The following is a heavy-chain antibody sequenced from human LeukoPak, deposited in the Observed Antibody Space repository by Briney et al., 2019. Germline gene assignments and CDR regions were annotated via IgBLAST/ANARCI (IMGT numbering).Heavy chain of an antibody. D-gene: IGHD2-21*02. V-gene: IGHV3-23*01. Sequence: QSGGSLRLSCAASGFTFSSYAMSWVRQAPGKGLEWVSAISGSGGSTYYADSVKGRFTISRDNSKNTLYLQMNSLRAEDTAVYYCARLLAYCGGDCYSGDDYWGQGTLVTVSS. CDR2: ISGSGGST. CDR3: ARLLAYCGGDCYSGDDY. CDR1: GFTFSSYA. J-gene: IGHJ4*02.